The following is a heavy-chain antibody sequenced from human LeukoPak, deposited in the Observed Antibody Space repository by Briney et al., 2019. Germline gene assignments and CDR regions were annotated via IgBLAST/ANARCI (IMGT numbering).Heavy chain of an antibody. J-gene: IGHJ4*02. V-gene: IGHV4-39*01. Sequence: SETLSLTCTVSGGSIGSVSYYWGWIRQPPGKGLEWIGSIYFSGSSFYNPSLQSRITISVDTSNNQFYLQLTSMTAADTAVYYCARQYTGIDYWGQGTLVTVS. CDR2: IYFSGSS. CDR3: ARQYTGIDY. D-gene: IGHD2-2*02. CDR1: GGSIGSVSYY.